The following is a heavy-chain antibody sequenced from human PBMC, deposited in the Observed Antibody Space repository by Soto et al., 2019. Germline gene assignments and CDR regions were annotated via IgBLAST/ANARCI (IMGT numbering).Heavy chain of an antibody. Sequence: EVHLVESGGRWVQPGWSLRLSCAASGFTFRDYSMKWVRQAPGRGLEWVSYISSSSFTIHYADSVEGRFAISRDNAKNSLYLQMNSLRAEDTGVYYCARDYHYLWRGHFDYWGQGALVTVSS. CDR2: ISSSSFTI. J-gene: IGHJ4*02. CDR1: GFTFRDYS. V-gene: IGHV3-48*01. CDR3: ARDYHYLWRGHFDY. D-gene: IGHD3-3*01.